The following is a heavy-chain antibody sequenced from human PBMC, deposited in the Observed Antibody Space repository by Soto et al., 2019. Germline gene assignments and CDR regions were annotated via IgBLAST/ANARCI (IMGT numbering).Heavy chain of an antibody. CDR3: ARERSRYDRSGYYRPDY. CDR2: IIPILGTP. D-gene: IGHD3-22*01. CDR1: GDTFSSYA. Sequence: QVQLVQSGAEVKKPGSSVKVSCKTSGDTFSSYAISWVRQAPEQGLEWMGGIIPILGTPSYAQKFQGRVTITADKSTSTAYMELSSLRSEDTAVYYCARERSRYDRSGYYRPDYWGQGTLVTVSS. V-gene: IGHV1-69*06. J-gene: IGHJ4*02.